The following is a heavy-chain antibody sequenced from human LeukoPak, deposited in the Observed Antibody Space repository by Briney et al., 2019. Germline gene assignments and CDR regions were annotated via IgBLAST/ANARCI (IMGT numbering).Heavy chain of an antibody. Sequence: GGSLRLSCAASGCTFSSNGMHWVRQTPGTGLDWVAFTRYDESKTFYGDSVRGRFTISRDNSKNTLYLQMNSLTTDDSAVYYCAKARYSGSPALDFWGQGTLVTVSS. D-gene: IGHD1-26*01. J-gene: IGHJ4*02. V-gene: IGHV3-30*02. CDR2: TRYDESKT. CDR3: AKARYSGSPALDF. CDR1: GCTFSSNG.